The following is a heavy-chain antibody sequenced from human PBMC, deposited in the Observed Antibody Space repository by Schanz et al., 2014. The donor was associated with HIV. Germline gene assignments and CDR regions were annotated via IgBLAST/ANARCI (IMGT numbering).Heavy chain of an antibody. D-gene: IGHD3-9*01. CDR1: GYTFTSQY. CDR3: ARGDILAGLYPYSFDS. V-gene: IGHV1-46*01. J-gene: IGHJ4*02. CDR2: INPYDGST. Sequence: QVQLVQSGAEVKKPGASVKVSCKASGYTFTSQYMHWVRQAPGQGLEWMGLINPYDGSTSNAQKFQGRVSMTRDTSTSTVYMQLSSLTSDDTAVYYCARGDILAGLYPYSFDSWGQGTLVTVSS.